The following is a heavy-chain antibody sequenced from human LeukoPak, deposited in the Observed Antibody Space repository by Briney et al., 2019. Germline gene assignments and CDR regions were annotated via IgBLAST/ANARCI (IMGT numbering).Heavy chain of an antibody. J-gene: IGHJ3*02. CDR1: GGSISSGGYS. D-gene: IGHD3-22*01. CDR2: IYHSGST. V-gene: IGHV4-30-2*01. CDR3: ARSTYYYDSSGDNDAFDI. Sequence: SQTLSLTCAVSGGSISSGGYSWSWIRQPPGKGLEWIGYIYHSGSTYYNPSLKSRVTISVDRSKNQFSLELSSVTAADTAVYYCARSTYYYDSSGDNDAFDIWGQGTMVTVSS.